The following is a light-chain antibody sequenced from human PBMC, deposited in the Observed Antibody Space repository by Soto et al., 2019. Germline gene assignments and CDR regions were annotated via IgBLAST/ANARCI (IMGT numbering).Light chain of an antibody. CDR3: QQYNNYPWT. CDR2: DAS. Sequence: DIQMTQSPSTLSASVGDRVTITCRASQSISSWLAWYQQKPGKAPNLLIYDASSLESGVPARFSGGGSGTEFTLTISSPQPDDFSTFYCQQYNNYPWTFGQGTKVDIK. V-gene: IGKV1-5*01. J-gene: IGKJ1*01. CDR1: QSISSW.